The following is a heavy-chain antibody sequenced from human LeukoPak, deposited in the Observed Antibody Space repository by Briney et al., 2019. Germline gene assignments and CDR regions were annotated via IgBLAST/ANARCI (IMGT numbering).Heavy chain of an antibody. J-gene: IGHJ4*02. V-gene: IGHV1-3*03. CDR2: INAGNGNT. Sequence: EASVKVSCKASGYTFTSYAMHWVRQAPGQRLEWMGWINAGNGNTKYSQEFQGRVTITRDTSASTAYMELSSLRSEDMAVYYCARDVFLRGTNPPYWGQGALVTVSS. CDR1: GYTFTSYA. CDR3: ARDVFLRGTNPPY.